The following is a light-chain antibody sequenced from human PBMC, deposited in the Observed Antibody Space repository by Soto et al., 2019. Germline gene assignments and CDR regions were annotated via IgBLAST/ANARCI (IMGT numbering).Light chain of an antibody. J-gene: IGKJ5*01. CDR3: QQYRMSPNT. V-gene: IGKV3-20*01. Sequence: ENVLSQSLGTLSLSPGERATLSCRASQRVDDSHLAWYQLRPGQAPRLLIYGASTRATGIPDRFSGSGSGTDFSLTIRGLKPEDFAVYYCQQYRMSPNTFGQGTRLEIK. CDR1: QRVDDSH. CDR2: GAS.